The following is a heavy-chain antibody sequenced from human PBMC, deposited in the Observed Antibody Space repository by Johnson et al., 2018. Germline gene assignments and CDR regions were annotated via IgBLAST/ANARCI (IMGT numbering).Heavy chain of an antibody. J-gene: IGHJ1*01. CDR3: TRGSVVTPPYFQH. V-gene: IGHV3-72*01. CDR1: GFTFSDHY. D-gene: IGHD4-23*01. CDR2: SRNKANSYTT. Sequence: VQLVQSGGGVVQPGRSLRLSCAASGFTFSDHYMDWVRQAPGKGLEWVGRSRNKANSYTTEYAASVKGRFTISRDDSKNSLYLQMNTLKSEDTAVDFCTRGSVVTPPYFQHWGQGTLVTVSS.